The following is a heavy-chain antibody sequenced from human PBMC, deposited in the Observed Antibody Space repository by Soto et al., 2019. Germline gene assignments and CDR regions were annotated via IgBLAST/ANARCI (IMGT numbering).Heavy chain of an antibody. CDR3: ARAVLGSYYYYYGMDV. Sequence: QVQLVESGGGVVQPGRSLRLSCAASGFTFSSYAMHWVRQAPGKGLEWVAVISYDGSNKYYADSVKGRFTISRDNSKNPLYLQMNSLRAEDTAVYYCARAVLGSYYYYYGMDVWGQGTTVTVSS. CDR1: GFTFSSYA. CDR2: ISYDGSNK. V-gene: IGHV3-30-3*01. J-gene: IGHJ6*02. D-gene: IGHD2-21*01.